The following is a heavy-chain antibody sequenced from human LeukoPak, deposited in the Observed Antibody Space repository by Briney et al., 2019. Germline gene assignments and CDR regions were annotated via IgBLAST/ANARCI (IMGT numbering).Heavy chain of an antibody. V-gene: IGHV1-18*01. CDR3: ARDRDDSSGYYVNWFDP. J-gene: IGHJ5*02. Sequence: GASVKVSCKASGYTFTSYGISWVRQAPGQGLECMGWISAYNGNTNYAQKLLGRVTMTTDTSTSTAYMELRSLRSDDTAVYYCARDRDDSSGYYVNWFDPWGQGTLVTVSS. CDR2: ISAYNGNT. CDR1: GYTFTSYG. D-gene: IGHD3-22*01.